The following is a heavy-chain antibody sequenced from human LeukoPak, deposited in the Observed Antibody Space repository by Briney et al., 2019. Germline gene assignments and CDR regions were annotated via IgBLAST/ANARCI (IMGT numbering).Heavy chain of an antibody. J-gene: IGHJ4*02. Sequence: GGSLTLSCAASGFTFSGYAMSWVRQAPGKGLEWVSAISGSGGNTYYAASVKGRFTLSRDNSKNTLYLQMTSLRAEDTAIYFCAKDRYDFWSGYPPPYYFDYWGQGTLVAVSS. V-gene: IGHV3-23*01. CDR2: ISGSGGNT. D-gene: IGHD3-3*01. CDR1: GFTFSGYA. CDR3: AKDRYDFWSGYPPPYYFDY.